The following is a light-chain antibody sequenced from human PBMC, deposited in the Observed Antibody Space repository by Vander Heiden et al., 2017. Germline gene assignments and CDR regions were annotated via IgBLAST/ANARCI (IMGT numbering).Light chain of an antibody. J-gene: IGLJ3*02. CDR2: AND. CDR3: QSYDSSLSAWV. V-gene: IGLV1-40*01. Sequence: QSVLTQPPSVSGAPGQRVTISCTGSNSTTGAVYDVHCYPQLPGPAPKLLIYANDHPPSGVPDRFSGSKSGTTASLATTGLQAEDEAGYYCQSYDSSLSAWVFGGGTKLTVL. CDR1: NSTTGAVYD.